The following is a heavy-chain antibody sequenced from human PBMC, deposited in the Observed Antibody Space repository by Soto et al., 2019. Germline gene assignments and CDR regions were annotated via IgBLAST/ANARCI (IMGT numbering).Heavy chain of an antibody. D-gene: IGHD3-9*01. CDR2: INAGNGNT. Sequence: ASVKVSCKASGYTFTSYAMHWVRQAPGQRLEWMGWINAGNGNTKYSQKFQGRVTITRDTSASTAYMELSSLRSEDTAVYYCEIDSLEDFAIWTGVGPPPNTFDYWGQGTLVTVSS. V-gene: IGHV1-3*01. CDR3: EIDSLEDFAIWTGVGPPPNTFDY. CDR1: GYTFTSYA. J-gene: IGHJ4*02.